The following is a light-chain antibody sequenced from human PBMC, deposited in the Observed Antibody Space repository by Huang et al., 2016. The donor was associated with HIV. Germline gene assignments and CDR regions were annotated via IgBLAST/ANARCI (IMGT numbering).Light chain of an antibody. CDR3: LQYNTYPPT. Sequence: DIQMTQSPTSLSASMGDKVTITCRASQGISNSLAWFQQKPGKAPKSLIYAASNLQSGDPSRLSGSGSGTYFTLTIRSLQPEDFATYYCLQYNTYPPTFAQGTHLEIK. CDR2: AAS. CDR1: QGISNS. J-gene: IGKJ5*01. V-gene: IGKV1-16*01.